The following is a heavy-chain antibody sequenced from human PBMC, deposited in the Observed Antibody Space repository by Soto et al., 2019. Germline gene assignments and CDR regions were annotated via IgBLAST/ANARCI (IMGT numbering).Heavy chain of an antibody. V-gene: IGHV4-34*01. Sequence: QVQLRQWGAGLVKPSETLSLTCAVYGGSFNGYYWNWIRQPPGKGLEWIGEINHSGSTNYNPSLKSRVSISVDTSKNQFSLRLSSVTAADTAVYYCASQRTTVTTFDYWGQGTLVIVSS. D-gene: IGHD4-17*01. CDR3: ASQRTTVTTFDY. J-gene: IGHJ4*02. CDR1: GGSFNGYY. CDR2: INHSGST.